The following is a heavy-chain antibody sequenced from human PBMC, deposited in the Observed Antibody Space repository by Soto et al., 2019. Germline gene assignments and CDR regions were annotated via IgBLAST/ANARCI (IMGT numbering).Heavy chain of an antibody. Sequence: SVKVSCKASGGTFSSYAISWVRQAPGQGLEWMGGIIPIFGTANYAQKFRGRVTITADESTSTAYMELSSLRSEDTAVYYCAFYGSGSYSDPGWFDPWGQGTLVT. J-gene: IGHJ5*02. CDR2: IIPIFGTA. D-gene: IGHD3-10*01. V-gene: IGHV1-69*13. CDR1: GGTFSSYA. CDR3: AFYGSGSYSDPGWFDP.